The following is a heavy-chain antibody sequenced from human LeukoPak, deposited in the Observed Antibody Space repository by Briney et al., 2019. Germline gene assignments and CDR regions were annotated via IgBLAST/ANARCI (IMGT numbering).Heavy chain of an antibody. CDR2: IYYSGST. J-gene: IGHJ5*02. CDR1: GGSISSGGYY. D-gene: IGHD3-10*01. CDR3: ARVGTMVRGVIGA. Sequence: SETLSLTCTVSGGSISSGGYYWSWIRQHPGKGLEWIGYIYYSGSTYYNPSLKSRVTISVDTSKNQFSLKLSSVTAADTAVHYCARVGTMVRGVIGAWGQGTLVTVSS. V-gene: IGHV4-31*03.